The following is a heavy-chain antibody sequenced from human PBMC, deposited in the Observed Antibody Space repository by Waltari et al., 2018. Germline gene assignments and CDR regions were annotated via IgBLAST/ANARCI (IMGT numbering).Heavy chain of an antibody. CDR3: ARVKYSGYGLLDYYYGMDV. CDR2: VSPNFGTA. J-gene: IGHJ6*02. D-gene: IGHD5-12*01. CDR1: GGTFISYA. V-gene: IGHV1-69*13. Sequence: QVQLVQSGAEVKKPGSSVKVSCNASGGTFISYAISWVRQAPGQGLELMGGVSPNFGTANDAKKFKGRVTITADESPSTAYMELSSLRSEDTAVYYCARVKYSGYGLLDYYYGMDVWGQGTTVTVSS.